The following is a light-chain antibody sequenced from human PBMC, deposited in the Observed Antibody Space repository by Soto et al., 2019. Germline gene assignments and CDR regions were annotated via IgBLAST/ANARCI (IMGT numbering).Light chain of an antibody. J-gene: IGKJ4*01. Sequence: EIVLTQSPRTLSSSPGESATLSCTASQSVRSNSLAWYQQKPGQAPRLLMFGASGRATGTPPRFSGRGSGTDFTLTISRLEPEDFAVYYCQQYGTSPLTFGGGTKVDI. V-gene: IGKV3-20*01. CDR1: QSVRSNS. CDR2: GAS. CDR3: QQYGTSPLT.